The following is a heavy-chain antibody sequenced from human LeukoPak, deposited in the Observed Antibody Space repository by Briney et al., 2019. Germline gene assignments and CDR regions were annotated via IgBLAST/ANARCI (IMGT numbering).Heavy chain of an antibody. CDR1: GGTFGSYA. Sequence: GASVKLSCKASGGTFGSYAISWVRQAPGQGLEWMGRIIPILGIANYAQKFQGRVTITADKSTSTAYMELSSLRSDDTAVYYCARVLRYFDWLANFDYWGQGTLVTVSS. CDR3: ARVLRYFDWLANFDY. J-gene: IGHJ4*02. V-gene: IGHV1-69*04. CDR2: IIPILGIA. D-gene: IGHD3-9*01.